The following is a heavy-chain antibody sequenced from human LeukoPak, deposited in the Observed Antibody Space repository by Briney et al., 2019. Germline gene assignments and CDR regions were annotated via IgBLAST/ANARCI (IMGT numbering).Heavy chain of an antibody. CDR1: GHTFTSFD. Sequence: ASVKVSCKASGHTFTSFDINWVRQATGQGLEWMGWMNPNSGSTGYAQKFQGRVTITRNTSISTAYMELSGLRSEDTAVYCCARGRSTGYPYYFEYWGRGTLVTVSS. D-gene: IGHD5-12*01. CDR3: ARGRSTGYPYYFEY. CDR2: MNPNSGST. J-gene: IGHJ4*02. V-gene: IGHV1-8*03.